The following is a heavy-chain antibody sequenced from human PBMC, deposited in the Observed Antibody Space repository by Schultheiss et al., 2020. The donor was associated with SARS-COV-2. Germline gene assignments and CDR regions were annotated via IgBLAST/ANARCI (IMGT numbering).Heavy chain of an antibody. V-gene: IGHV2-70*01. J-gene: IGHJ4*02. D-gene: IGHD3-22*01. CDR3: ARSKYYDSSGSGYYFDY. CDR1: GGSISSSSYY. Sequence: TLSLTCTVSGGSISSSSYYWGWIRQPPGKALEWLALIDWDDDKYYSTSLKTRLTISKDTSKNQVVLTMTNMDPVDTATYYCARSKYYDSSGSGYYFDYWGQGTLVTVSS. CDR2: IDWDDDK.